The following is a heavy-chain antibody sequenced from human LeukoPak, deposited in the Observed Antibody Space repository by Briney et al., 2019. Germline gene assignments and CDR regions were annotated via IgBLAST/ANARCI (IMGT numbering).Heavy chain of an antibody. J-gene: IGHJ5*02. D-gene: IGHD6-13*01. Sequence: GGSLRLSCAASGFTLSSYSMDWVRQAPGKGLEWVSSISTSSSYIYYADSVKGRFTISRDNTKNSLDLKMNSLRPGDTAVYYCARGAQNVAAADNWFDPWGQGTLVTVSS. CDR1: GFTLSSYS. CDR2: ISTSSSYI. V-gene: IGHV3-21*01. CDR3: ARGAQNVAAADNWFDP.